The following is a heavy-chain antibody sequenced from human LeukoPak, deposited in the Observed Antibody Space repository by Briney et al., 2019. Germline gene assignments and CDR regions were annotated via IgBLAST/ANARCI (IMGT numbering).Heavy chain of an antibody. V-gene: IGHV3-48*04. J-gene: IGHJ4*02. D-gene: IGHD4-17*01. CDR2: IGRSSNTI. CDR3: ARGVDYAEDY. Sequence: GGSLRLSCAASGFTFSSYNMNWVRPAPGKGREWIAYIGRSSNTIYYADSVKGRFTISRDNARNSLYLQMYRLRPEDTAMYYCARGVDYAEDYWGQGTLVTVSS. CDR1: GFTFSSYN.